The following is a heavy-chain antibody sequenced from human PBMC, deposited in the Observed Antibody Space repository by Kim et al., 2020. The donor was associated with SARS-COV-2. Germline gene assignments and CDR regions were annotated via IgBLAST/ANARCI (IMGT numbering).Heavy chain of an antibody. D-gene: IGHD5-18*01. CDR2: INPSGGST. V-gene: IGHV1-46*01. Sequence: ASVKVSCKASGYTFISYYMHWVRQAPGQGLEWMGIINPSGGSTTYAQKFQGRVTMTSDTSTSTVYMDLSSLRFEDTAVYYCARDLKRVTLYYDYYYMDVWGKGTTVTVSS. CDR3: ARDLKRVTLYYDYYYMDV. CDR1: GYTFISYY. J-gene: IGHJ6*03.